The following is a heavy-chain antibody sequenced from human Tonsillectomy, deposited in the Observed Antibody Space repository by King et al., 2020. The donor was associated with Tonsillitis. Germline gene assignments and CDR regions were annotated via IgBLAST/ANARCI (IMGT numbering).Heavy chain of an antibody. CDR2: ISGSGGRT. Sequence: VQLVESGGGLVQPGGSLRLSCAASGFSFSSYAMSWVRQAPGKGLEWVSGISGSGGRTYYADSVKGRFTISRDNSKNTLYLQMKSLRAEDTAVYYCAKDVPFGVVTTEFDYWGQGTLVTVSS. V-gene: IGHV3-23*04. CDR1: GFSFSSYA. CDR3: AKDVPFGVVTTEFDY. D-gene: IGHD3-3*01. J-gene: IGHJ4*02.